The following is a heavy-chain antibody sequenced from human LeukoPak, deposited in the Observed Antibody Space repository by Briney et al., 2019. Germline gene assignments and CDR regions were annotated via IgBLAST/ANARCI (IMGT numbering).Heavy chain of an antibody. CDR1: GFTFSSYS. CDR3: ASPFYGYTSTWPLAS. V-gene: IGHV3-48*04. J-gene: IGHJ4*02. CDR2: ISSSSSTI. D-gene: IGHD6-13*01. Sequence: GGSLRLSCAASGFTFSSYSMNWVRQAPGKGLEWVSYISSSSSTIYYADSVKGRFTISRDNAKNSLYLQMNSLRAEDTAVYYCASPFYGYTSTWPLASWGQGTLVTVSS.